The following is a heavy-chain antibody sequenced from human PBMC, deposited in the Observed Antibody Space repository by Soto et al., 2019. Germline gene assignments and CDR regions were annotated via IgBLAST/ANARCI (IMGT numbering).Heavy chain of an antibody. J-gene: IGHJ6*02. CDR2: INPSGGST. CDR3: AREEYKAAAGYYYYYGMDV. Sequence: GASVKVSCKASGYTFTSYYMHWVRQAPGQGLEWMEIINPSGGSTSYAQKFQGRVTMTRDTSTSTVYMELSSLRSEDTAVYYCAREEYKAAAGYYYYYGMDVWGQGTTVTVSS. V-gene: IGHV1-46*01. CDR1: GYTFTSYY. D-gene: IGHD6-13*01.